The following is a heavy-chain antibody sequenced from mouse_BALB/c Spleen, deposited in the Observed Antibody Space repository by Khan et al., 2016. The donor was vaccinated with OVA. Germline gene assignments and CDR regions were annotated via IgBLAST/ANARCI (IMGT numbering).Heavy chain of an antibody. Sequence: QIQLVQSGPELKKPGETVKISCKASGYTFTNYGMNWVKQAPGKGLKWMGWINTYTGEPTYADDFKERFVFSLETSASTAYLQISNLKNEDMTTYFCARIYAYWYFDVWGAGTTVTVSS. CDR3: ARIYAYWYFDV. CDR1: GYTFTNYG. J-gene: IGHJ1*01. D-gene: IGHD2-3*01. CDR2: INTYTGEP. V-gene: IGHV9-1*02.